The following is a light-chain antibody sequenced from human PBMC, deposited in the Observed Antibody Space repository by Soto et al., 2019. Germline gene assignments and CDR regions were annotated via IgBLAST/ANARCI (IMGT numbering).Light chain of an antibody. V-gene: IGKV1-9*01. CDR1: QDINSY. CDR2: EAS. J-gene: IGKJ4*01. Sequence: IQLTQSPSSLSAAIVDRVTITCRASQDINSYLAWYQQKPGKAPNLLIYEASILQRGVPSRFSGSNSGTDFTLTISSLQAEDFATYYCQQTRGYPSTFGGGTKVDI. CDR3: QQTRGYPST.